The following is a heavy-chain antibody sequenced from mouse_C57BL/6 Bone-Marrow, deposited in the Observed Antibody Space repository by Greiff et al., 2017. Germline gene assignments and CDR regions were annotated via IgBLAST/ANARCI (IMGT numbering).Heavy chain of an antibody. CDR2: ISDGGSYT. V-gene: IGHV5-4*01. Sequence: VQLKESGGGLVKPGGSLKLSCAASGFTFSSYAMSWVRQTPEKRLEWVATISDGGSYTYYPDNVKGRFTISRDNAKNNLYLQMSHLKSEDTAMYYCARDGQLRRRDYWGQGTSVTVSS. CDR3: ARDGQLRRRDY. J-gene: IGHJ4*01. D-gene: IGHD3-2*02. CDR1: GFTFSSYA.